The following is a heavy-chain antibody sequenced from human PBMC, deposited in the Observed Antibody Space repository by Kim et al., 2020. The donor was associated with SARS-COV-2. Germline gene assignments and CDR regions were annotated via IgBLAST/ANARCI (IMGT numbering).Heavy chain of an antibody. V-gene: IGHV4-34*01. Sequence: SETLSLTCAVYGGSFSGYYWSWIRQPPGKGLEWIGEINHSGSTNYNQSLKSRVTISVDTSKNKYSLKLRSVTAADTAVDYCARFQHWGQGTLVTVSS. J-gene: IGHJ1*01. CDR3: ARFQH. CDR1: GGSFSGYY. CDR2: INHSGST.